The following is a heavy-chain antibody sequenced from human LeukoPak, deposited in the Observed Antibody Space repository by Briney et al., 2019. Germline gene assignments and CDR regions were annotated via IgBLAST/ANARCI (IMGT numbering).Heavy chain of an antibody. Sequence: ASVKVSCKASGYTFTSYGISWVRQATGQGLEWMGWMNPNSGNTGYGQKFQGRVTMTSSISTAYMELSSLRSEDTAVYYCARAPMVWGVQHTNWFDPWGQGTLVTVSS. V-gene: IGHV1-8*02. CDR2: MNPNSGNT. D-gene: IGHD3-10*01. J-gene: IGHJ5*02. CDR3: ARAPMVWGVQHTNWFDP. CDR1: GYTFTSYG.